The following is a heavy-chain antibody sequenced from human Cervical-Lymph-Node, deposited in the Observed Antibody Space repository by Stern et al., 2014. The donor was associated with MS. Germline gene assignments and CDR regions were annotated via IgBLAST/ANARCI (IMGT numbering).Heavy chain of an antibody. CDR1: GYTFTDYY. D-gene: IGHD1-1*01. CDR3: ARASTTANNYYDGVDV. V-gene: IGHV1-2*04. CDR2: MNPNKGST. Sequence: VQLVEFGAEVKNPGASVKVSCKASGYTFTDYYMQWMRQAPGQGLEWMGFMNPNKGSTKSAQKFQGWVTMTRDTSTSTAYMELSRLRSDDTAIYYCARASTTANNYYDGVDVWGQGTTVTVTS. J-gene: IGHJ6*02.